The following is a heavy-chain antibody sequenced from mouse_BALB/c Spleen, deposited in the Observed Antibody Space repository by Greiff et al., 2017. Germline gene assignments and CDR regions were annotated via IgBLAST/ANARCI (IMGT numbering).Heavy chain of an antibody. D-gene: IGHD4-1*02. CDR2: ISSGGSYT. CDR1: GFTFSSYG. CDR3: ATQLGRYAMDY. V-gene: IGHV5-6*01. Sequence: EVHLVESGGDLVKPGGSLKLSCAASGFTFSSYGMSWVRQTPDKRLEWVATISSGGSYTYYPDSVKGRFTISRDNAKNTLYLQMSSLKSEDTAMYYCATQLGRYAMDYWGQGTSVTVSS. J-gene: IGHJ4*01.